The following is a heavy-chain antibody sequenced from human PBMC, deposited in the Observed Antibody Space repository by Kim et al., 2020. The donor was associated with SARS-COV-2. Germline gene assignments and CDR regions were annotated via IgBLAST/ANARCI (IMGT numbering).Heavy chain of an antibody. CDR3: GTSSSPDDAFDI. Sequence: KYYATSGTRRFTSSRNNSKNPLYLQMDSLRAEDTAVYYCGTSSSPDDAFDIWGQGTMVTVSS. J-gene: IGHJ3*02. D-gene: IGHD6-6*01. V-gene: IGHV3-33*01. CDR2: K.